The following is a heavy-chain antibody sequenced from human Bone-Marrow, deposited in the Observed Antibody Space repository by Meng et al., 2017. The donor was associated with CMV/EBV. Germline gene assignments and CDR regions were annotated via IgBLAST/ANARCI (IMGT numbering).Heavy chain of an antibody. V-gene: IGHV3-11*04. CDR2: ISSSGSTI. J-gene: IGHJ6*02. D-gene: IGHD3-3*01. Sequence: GGSLRLSCAASGFTFSDYYMTWIRQAPGKGLEWVSYISSSGSTIYYADSVKGRFTISRDNAKNSLYLQMNSLRAEDTAVYYCARDADFFWSTNPAGGMDVWGQGTTVTVSS. CDR3: ARDADFFWSTNPAGGMDV. CDR1: GFTFSDYY.